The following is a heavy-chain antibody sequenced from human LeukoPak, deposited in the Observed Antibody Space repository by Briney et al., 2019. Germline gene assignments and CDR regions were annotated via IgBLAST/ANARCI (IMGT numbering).Heavy chain of an antibody. CDR2: INPGNGFT. CDR3: TRTDTDYGDYGLAFDI. CDR1: GYTLTSYY. J-gene: IGHJ3*02. D-gene: IGHD4-17*01. V-gene: IGHV1-46*01. Sequence: ASVKVSCKASGYTLTSYYMHWVRQAPGQGLEWMGIINPGNGFTSYAQKFQDRVTMTRDTSTSTVYMELSSLRSEDTAVYFCTRTDTDYGDYGLAFDIWGKGTMVTFSS.